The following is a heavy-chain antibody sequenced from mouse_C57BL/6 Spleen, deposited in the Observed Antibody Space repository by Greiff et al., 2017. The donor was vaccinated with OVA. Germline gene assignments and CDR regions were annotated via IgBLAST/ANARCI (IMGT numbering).Heavy chain of an antibody. CDR1: GYKFTDYY. J-gene: IGHJ2*01. D-gene: IGHD2-5*01. CDR3: ASRGHYSTHFDY. CDR2: INPNNGGT. Sequence: EVQLQQSGPELVKPGASVKISCKASGYKFTDYYMNWVKQSHGKSLEWIGDINPNNGGTRSNQKFKGKATLTVDTSSSTAYMERRSLTSEDSAVYYCASRGHYSTHFDYWGQGTTLTVSS. V-gene: IGHV1-26*01.